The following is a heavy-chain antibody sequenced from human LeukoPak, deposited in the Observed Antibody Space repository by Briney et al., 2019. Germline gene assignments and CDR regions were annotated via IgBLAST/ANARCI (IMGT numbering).Heavy chain of an antibody. CDR2: INPSGGST. D-gene: IGHD5-18*01. V-gene: IGHV1-46*01. CDR1: GYTFTCYY. Sequence: ASVKVSCKASGYTFTCYYMHWVRQAPGQGLEWMGIINPSGGSTSYAQKFQGRVTMTRDTSTSTVYMELSSLRSEDTAVYYCARDSADTAMDARWNYYYYYYMDVWGKGTTVTISS. CDR3: ARDSADTAMDARWNYYYYYYMDV. J-gene: IGHJ6*03.